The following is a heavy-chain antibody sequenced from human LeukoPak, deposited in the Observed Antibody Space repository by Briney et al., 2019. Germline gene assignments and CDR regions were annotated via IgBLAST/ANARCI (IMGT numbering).Heavy chain of an antibody. CDR3: TTEVDSSGWPAC. J-gene: IGHJ4*02. CDR1: GFTFSNAW. Sequence: GGSLRLSCAASGFTFSNAWMSWVRQAPGKGLEWVGRIKSKTDGGTTDYAAPVKGRFTISRDDSKNTLYLQMNSLKTEDTAVYYCTTEVDSSGWPACWGQGTLVTVSS. CDR2: IKSKTDGGTT. V-gene: IGHV3-15*01. D-gene: IGHD6-19*01.